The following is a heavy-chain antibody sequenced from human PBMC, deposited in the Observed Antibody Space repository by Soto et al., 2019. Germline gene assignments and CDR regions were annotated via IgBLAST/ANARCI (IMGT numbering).Heavy chain of an antibody. CDR1: GGTFSSYA. D-gene: IGHD3-10*01. V-gene: IGHV1-69*13. J-gene: IGHJ6*02. CDR3: ARTVVELGDKNYYYYGMDV. CDR2: IIPIFGTA. Sequence: SVKVSCKASGGTFSSYAISWVRQAPGQGLEWMGGIIPIFGTANYAQKFQGRVTITADESTSTAYMELSSLRSEDTAVYYCARTVVELGDKNYYYYGMDVWGQGTTVTVSS.